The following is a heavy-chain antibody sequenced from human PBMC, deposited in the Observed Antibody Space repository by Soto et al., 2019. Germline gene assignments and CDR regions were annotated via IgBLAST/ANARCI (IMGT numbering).Heavy chain of an antibody. CDR2: VNPKRGDA. Sequence: QVLLVQSGAEVKKPGASVKVSCKASGYKFTDYYIHWVRQAPGQGPEWMGWVNPKRGDAVYAQKFQGWATMTRDTATTTAYLEVNRLKSDHMAVYYCSRDPGIPGRYWYFDLWGRGTLVTVSS. J-gene: IGHJ2*01. D-gene: IGHD1-20*01. CDR3: SRDPGIPGRYWYFDL. V-gene: IGHV1-2*04. CDR1: GYKFTDYY.